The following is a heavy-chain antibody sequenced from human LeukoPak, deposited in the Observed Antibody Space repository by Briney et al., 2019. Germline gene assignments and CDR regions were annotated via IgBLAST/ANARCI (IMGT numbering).Heavy chain of an antibody. J-gene: IGHJ4*02. Sequence: SETLSLTCTVSGGSISSYYWSWIRQPPGKGLEWIGYIYYSGSTNYNPSLKSRVTISVDTSKHQFSLKLSSVTAADTAVYYCARFDGSGSFPYFDYWGQGTLVTVSS. CDR2: IYYSGST. D-gene: IGHD3-10*01. CDR1: GGSISSYY. CDR3: ARFDGSGSFPYFDY. V-gene: IGHV4-59*01.